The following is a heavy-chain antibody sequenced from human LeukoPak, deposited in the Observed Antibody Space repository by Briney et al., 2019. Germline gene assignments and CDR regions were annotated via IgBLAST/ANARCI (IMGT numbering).Heavy chain of an antibody. CDR2: VSNDGNNK. CDR3: ARGSLSAFDI. CDR1: GFTFSDYV. V-gene: IGHV3-30-3*01. J-gene: IGHJ3*02. Sequence: PGRSLRLSCAGSGFTFSDYVMHWVRQAPGKGLEWVAVVSNDGNNKYYADSVKGRFTVSRDNSKNTLYLQMNSLRAEDTAMFYCARGSLSAFDIWGQGTMVTVSS. D-gene: IGHD3-16*02.